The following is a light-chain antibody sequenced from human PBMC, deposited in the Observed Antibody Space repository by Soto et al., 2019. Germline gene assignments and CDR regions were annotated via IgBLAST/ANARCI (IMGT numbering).Light chain of an antibody. J-gene: IGKJ4*01. CDR3: QQLNSYPLT. CDR2: AAS. Sequence: DIQITQSPSSLSASVGDRVTITCRASQSISSYLNWYQQEPGKAPKLLIYAASSLQSGVPSRFSGSGSGTEFTLAISSLQPEDFATYYCQQLNSYPLTFGGGTKVDIK. CDR1: QSISSY. V-gene: IGKV1-9*01.